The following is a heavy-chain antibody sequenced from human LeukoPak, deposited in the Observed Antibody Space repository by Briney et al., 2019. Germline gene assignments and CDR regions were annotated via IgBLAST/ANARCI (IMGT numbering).Heavy chain of an antibody. CDR2: IYTSGST. CDR1: GGSICSYY. J-gene: IGHJ4*02. CDR3: ARHGAARGSFDY. V-gene: IGHV4-4*09. Sequence: SETLSLTCTVSGGSICSYYWSWIRQPPGKGLEWIGYIYTSGSTNYNPSLKSRVTISVDTSKNQFSLKLSSVTAADTAVYYCARHGAARGSFDYWGQGTLVTVSS. D-gene: IGHD6-6*01.